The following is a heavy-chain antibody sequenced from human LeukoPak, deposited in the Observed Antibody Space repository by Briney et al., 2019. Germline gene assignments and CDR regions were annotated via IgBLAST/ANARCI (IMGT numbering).Heavy chain of an antibody. D-gene: IGHD2-8*01. CDR2: INHSGST. CDR1: GGSFSGYY. CDR3: ARGRAPGYARRAFDI. V-gene: IGHV4-34*01. J-gene: IGHJ3*02. Sequence: KPSETLSLTCAVYGGSFSGYYWSWIRQPPGKGLEWIGEINHSGSTNCNPSLKSRVTISVDTSKNQFSLKLSSVTAADTAVYYCARGRAPGYARRAFDIWGQGTMVTVSS.